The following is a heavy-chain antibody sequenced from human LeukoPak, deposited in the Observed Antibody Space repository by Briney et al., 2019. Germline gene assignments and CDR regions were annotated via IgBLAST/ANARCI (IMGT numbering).Heavy chain of an antibody. CDR1: GGTFSSYA. J-gene: IGHJ6*03. D-gene: IGHD3-9*01. V-gene: IGHV1-69*13. CDR3: ASSGYDILTGYSDGPYYYYYYMDV. CDR2: IIPIFGTA. Sequence: SVKVSSKASGGTFSSYAISWVRQAPGQGLEWMGGIIPIFGTANYAQKFQGRVTITADESTSTAYMELSSLRSEDTAVYYCASSGYDILTGYSDGPYYYYYYMDVWGKGTTVTISS.